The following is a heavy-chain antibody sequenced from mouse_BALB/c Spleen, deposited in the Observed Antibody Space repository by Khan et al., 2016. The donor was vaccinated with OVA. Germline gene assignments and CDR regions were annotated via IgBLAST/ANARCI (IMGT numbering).Heavy chain of an antibody. Sequence: EVELVESGGDLVKPGGSLKLSCSASGFTFSTYAMSWVRQTPEKRLEWVATINSGGDYIYYPDSVRGRFTISRDNAKNTLYLQMSILRSEDTAMFYCASHNYGPFAYWGQGTLVTVSA. CDR1: GFTFSTYA. CDR2: INSGGDYI. D-gene: IGHD1-1*01. J-gene: IGHJ3*01. V-gene: IGHV5-9-3*01. CDR3: ASHNYGPFAY.